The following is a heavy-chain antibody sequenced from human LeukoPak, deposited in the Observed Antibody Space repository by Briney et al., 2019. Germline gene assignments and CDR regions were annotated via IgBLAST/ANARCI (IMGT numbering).Heavy chain of an antibody. CDR3: AKARFEESCFDY. CDR1: GFTFDDYA. CDR2: ISWNSGSV. V-gene: IGHV3-9*01. D-gene: IGHD3-10*01. Sequence: GGSLRLSCAASGFTFDDYAMHWVRQVPGKGLEWVSGISWNSGSVGYAGSVEGRFTISRDNAKNSLYLQMDRLRDDDTALYYCAKARFEESCFDYWGQGTLVTVSS. J-gene: IGHJ4*02.